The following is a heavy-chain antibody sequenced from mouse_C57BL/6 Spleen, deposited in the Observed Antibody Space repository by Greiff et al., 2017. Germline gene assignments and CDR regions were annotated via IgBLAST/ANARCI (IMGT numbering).Heavy chain of an antibody. CDR3: ARSGGNYVAWLAY. V-gene: IGHV1-4*01. J-gene: IGHJ3*01. CDR1: GYTFTSYT. Sequence: QVQLKESGAELARPGASVKMSCKASGYTFTSYTMHWVKQRPGQGLEWIGYINPSSGYTKYNQKFKDKATLTTDKSSSTAYMKLSSLTSEDSAVYYCARSGGNYVAWLAYWGQGTLVTVSA. D-gene: IGHD2-1*01. CDR2: INPSSGYT.